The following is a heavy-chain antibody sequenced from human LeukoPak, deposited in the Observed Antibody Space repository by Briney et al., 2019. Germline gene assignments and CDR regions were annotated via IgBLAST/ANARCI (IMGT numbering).Heavy chain of an antibody. Sequence: GGSLRLSCAASGFTFSSCGMHWVRQAPGKGLEWVAVIWYDGANKYYADSVKGRFTISRDNSKNTLYLQMNSLRAEDTAVYYCARGRDGYNWIDYWGQGTLVTVSS. CDR1: GFTFSSCG. CDR3: ARGRDGYNWIDY. CDR2: IWYDGANK. V-gene: IGHV3-33*01. J-gene: IGHJ4*02. D-gene: IGHD5-24*01.